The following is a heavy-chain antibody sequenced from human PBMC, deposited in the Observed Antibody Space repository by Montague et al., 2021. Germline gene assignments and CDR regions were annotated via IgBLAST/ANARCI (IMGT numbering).Heavy chain of an antibody. CDR2: ISSSRSYI. D-gene: IGHD3-10*01. J-gene: IGHJ4*02. Sequence: SLRLSCAASGFTFRSYSMHWVRQAPGKGLEWVSSISSSRSYIYYTDSVKGRFTISRDNAKNSLYLQMNSLRAEDTAVYYCARDYYGTGRGKDYFDYWGQGTLVTVSS. CDR1: GFTFRSYS. CDR3: ARDYYGTGRGKDYFDY. V-gene: IGHV3-21*01.